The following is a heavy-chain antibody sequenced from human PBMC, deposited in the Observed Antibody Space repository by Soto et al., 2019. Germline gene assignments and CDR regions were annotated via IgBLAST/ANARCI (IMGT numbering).Heavy chain of an antibody. CDR3: VYSLVATTGFDY. D-gene: IGHD5-12*01. CDR2: IYWDDDK. V-gene: IGHV2-5*02. J-gene: IGHJ4*02. Sequence: QITLKESGPTLVKPTQTLTLTCTFSGFSLSTSGVGVGWIRQPPGKALEWLALIYWDDDKRYRPSLKSRLTITKDTSKNQVVLTMTNMDPVDTATYYCVYSLVATTGFDYWGQGTLVTVSS. CDR1: GFSLSTSGVG.